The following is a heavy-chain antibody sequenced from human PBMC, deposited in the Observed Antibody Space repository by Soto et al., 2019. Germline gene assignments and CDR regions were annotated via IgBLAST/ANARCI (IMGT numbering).Heavy chain of an antibody. D-gene: IGHD3-10*01. CDR2: IYHSGST. CDR1: GGSISSSNW. Sequence: PSETLSLTCAVSGGSISSSNWWNWVRQPPGKGLEWIGEIYHSGSTNYSPSLKSRVTISVDKSKNQFSLKLSSVTAADTAVYYCARDKARYYYGSGSSTLFHYWGQGTLVTVSS. J-gene: IGHJ4*02. V-gene: IGHV4-4*02. CDR3: ARDKARYYYGSGSSTLFHY.